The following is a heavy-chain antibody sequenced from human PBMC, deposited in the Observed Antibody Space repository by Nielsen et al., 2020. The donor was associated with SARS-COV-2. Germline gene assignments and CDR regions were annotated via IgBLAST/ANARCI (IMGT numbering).Heavy chain of an antibody. V-gene: IGHV2-70*01. J-gene: IGHJ6*02. D-gene: IGHD5-18*01. Sequence: SGATLVKPTQTLTLTCTFSGFSLSTSGMCVSWIRQPPGKALEWLALIDWDDDKYYSTSLKTRLTISKDTSKNQVVLTMTNMDPVDTATYYCARIPKYSYGFVNYYYGMDVWGQGTTVTVSS. CDR1: GFSLSTSGMC. CDR3: ARIPKYSYGFVNYYYGMDV. CDR2: IDWDDDK.